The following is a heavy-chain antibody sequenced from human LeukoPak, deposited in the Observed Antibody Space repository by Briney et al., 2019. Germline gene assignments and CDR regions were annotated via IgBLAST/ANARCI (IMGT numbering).Heavy chain of an antibody. CDR1: GGSISSSSYY. D-gene: IGHD3-22*01. Sequence: SETLSLTCTVSGGSISSSSYYWGWIRQPPRKGLEWIGSIYYSGSTYYNPSLKSRVTISVDTSKNQSSLKLSSVTAADTAVYYCAAVVVVTQDVLPLDYWGQGTLVTVSS. J-gene: IGHJ4*02. CDR2: IYYSGST. CDR3: AAVVVVTQDVLPLDY. V-gene: IGHV4-39*07.